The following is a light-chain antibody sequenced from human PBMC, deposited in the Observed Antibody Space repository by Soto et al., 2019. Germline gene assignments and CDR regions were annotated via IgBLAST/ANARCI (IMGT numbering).Light chain of an antibody. Sequence: EIVLTQSPGTLSLSPGERATLSCRASQSVSSSYLAWYQQKPGQAPRLLIYCASSRATGLPDRFSGSGSGTDFTLTISRLEPEDFAVYYCQQYGSSPKTFGQGTKVEIK. CDR1: QSVSSSY. CDR2: CAS. J-gene: IGKJ1*01. CDR3: QQYGSSPKT. V-gene: IGKV3-20*01.